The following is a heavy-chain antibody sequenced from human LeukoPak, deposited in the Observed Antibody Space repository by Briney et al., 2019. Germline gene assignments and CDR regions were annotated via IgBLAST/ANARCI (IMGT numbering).Heavy chain of an antibody. V-gene: IGHV4-34*01. CDR2: INHSGST. D-gene: IGHD1-14*01. J-gene: IGHJ6*03. CDR1: GGSFSGYY. CDR3: ARVRRVFKRNLGRSTEYYDNYYMDV. Sequence: HPTETLSLTCAVYGGSFSGYYWSWIRQPPGKGLEWIGEINHSGSTNYNPSLKSRVTISVDTSKNQFSLKLSSVTAADTAVYYCARVRRVFKRNLGRSTEYYDNYYMDVWGKGTTVTVSS.